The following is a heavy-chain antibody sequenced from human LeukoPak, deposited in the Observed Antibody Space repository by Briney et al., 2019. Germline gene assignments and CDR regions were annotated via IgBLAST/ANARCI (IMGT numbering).Heavy chain of an antibody. CDR1: GYSISSGYY. J-gene: IGHJ4*02. Sequence: SETLSPSCSASGYSISSGYYWGWVRQPPGKGLEWIGVIYYSGSSSYNPSLKNRVTMSVDTSKNQFSLRLSSVTAADTAVYYCARQLGTTPNFAHWGQ. CDR2: IYYSGSS. CDR3: ARQLGTTPNFAH. D-gene: IGHD1-7*01. V-gene: IGHV4-38-2*01.